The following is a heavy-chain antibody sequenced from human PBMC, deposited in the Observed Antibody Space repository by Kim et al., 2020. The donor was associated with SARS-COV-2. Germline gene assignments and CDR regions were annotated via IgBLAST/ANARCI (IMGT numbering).Heavy chain of an antibody. J-gene: IGHJ4*02. CDR1: GFTFDDYA. CDR2: ISWNSGSI. D-gene: IGHD1-26*01. Sequence: GGSLRLSCAASGFTFDDYAMHWVRQAPGKGLEWVSGISWNSGSIGYADSMKGRFTISRDNAKNSLYLQMNSLRAEDTALYYCAKGLVGATTALFDYWGQG. CDR3: AKGLVGATTALFDY. V-gene: IGHV3-9*01.